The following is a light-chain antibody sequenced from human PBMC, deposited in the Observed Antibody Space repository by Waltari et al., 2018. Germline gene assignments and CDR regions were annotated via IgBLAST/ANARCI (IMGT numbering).Light chain of an antibody. CDR1: SRDVGSYNL. CDR3: SSFAHATTLV. J-gene: IGLJ2*01. Sequence: QSALTQPPSVPGSPRQSSTISCTGASRDVGSYNLVSGYQQHPGRVPKLILYEGTKRPSGVSSRFSGSKSGNTASLTISGLQPKDEADYYCSSFAHATTLVFGGGTKLTVL. V-gene: IGLV2-23*01. CDR2: EGT.